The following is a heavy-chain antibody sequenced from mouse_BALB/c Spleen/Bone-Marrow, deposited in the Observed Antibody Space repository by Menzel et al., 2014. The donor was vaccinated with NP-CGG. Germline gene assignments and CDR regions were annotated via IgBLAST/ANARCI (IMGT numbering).Heavy chain of an antibody. J-gene: IGHJ3*01. CDR1: GFNIKDTY. V-gene: IGHV14-3*02. D-gene: IGHD2-14*01. CDR2: IDPANGNT. CDR3: ARGYDEGFAY. Sequence: VQLQQSGAELVKPGASVKLSCTASGFNIKDTYMHWVKQRPEQGLEWIGRIDPANGNTEYDPKFQGKATITADTSSNTDYLQLSSLTSEDTAVYYCARGYDEGFAYWGQGTLVTVSA.